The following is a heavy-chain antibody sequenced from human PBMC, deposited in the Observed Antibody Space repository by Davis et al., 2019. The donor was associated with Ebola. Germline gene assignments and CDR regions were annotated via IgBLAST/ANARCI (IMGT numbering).Heavy chain of an antibody. D-gene: IGHD6-19*01. CDR1: GFTFSSYA. Sequence: PGGSLRLSCAASGFTFSSYAMSWVRQAPGKGLEWVSAISGSGGSTYYADSVKGRFTISRDNSKNTLYLQMNSLRAEDTAVYYCASHSSGWSWGKGGGFDPWGQGTLVTVSS. CDR2: ISGSGGST. J-gene: IGHJ5*02. V-gene: IGHV3-23*01. CDR3: ASHSSGWSWGKGGGFDP.